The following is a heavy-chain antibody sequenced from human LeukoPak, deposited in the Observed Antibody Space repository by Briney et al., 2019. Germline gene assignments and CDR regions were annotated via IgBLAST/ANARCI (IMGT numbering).Heavy chain of an antibody. Sequence: SETLSLTCTVSGGSISSSSYYWGWIRQPPGEGLEWIGSIYYSGSTYYNPSLKSRVTISVDTSKNQFSLKLSSVTAADTAVYYCARDQRGHADWFDPWGQGTLVTVSS. CDR2: IYYSGST. CDR1: GGSISSSSYY. J-gene: IGHJ5*02. V-gene: IGHV4-39*07. D-gene: IGHD6-25*01. CDR3: ARDQRGHADWFDP.